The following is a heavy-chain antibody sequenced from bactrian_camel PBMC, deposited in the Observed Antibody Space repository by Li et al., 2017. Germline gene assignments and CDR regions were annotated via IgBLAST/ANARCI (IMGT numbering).Heavy chain of an antibody. D-gene: IGHD3*01. J-gene: IGHJ4*01. CDR1: KYTYTILC. CDR2: ISVLTGST. V-gene: IGHV3-3*01. Sequence: QLVESGGGSVQAGGSLRLSCDASKYTYTILCMGWFRQAPGKERERVATISVLTGSTNYADAVKGRFTISRDNAKNTLYLQMNSLKPEDTAMYYCAADSKYEKVLVQWVELFDIQGQGTQVTVS.